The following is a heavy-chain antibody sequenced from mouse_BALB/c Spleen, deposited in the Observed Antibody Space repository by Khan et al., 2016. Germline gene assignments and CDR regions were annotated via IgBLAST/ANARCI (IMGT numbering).Heavy chain of an antibody. J-gene: IGHJ4*01. V-gene: IGHV1S29*02. CDR1: GYTFTDYN. D-gene: IGHD2-14*01. Sequence: EVKLEESGPELVKPGASVKISCKASGYTFTDYNIHWLKQSHGESLEWIGNIYPYNGDIAYNQKFKSKATLTVDNSSSTAYMELSSLTSEDSAVYYGARVGYYRYDEGYAMNYWGQGTSVTVSS. CDR2: IYPYNGDI. CDR3: ARVGYYRYDEGYAMNY.